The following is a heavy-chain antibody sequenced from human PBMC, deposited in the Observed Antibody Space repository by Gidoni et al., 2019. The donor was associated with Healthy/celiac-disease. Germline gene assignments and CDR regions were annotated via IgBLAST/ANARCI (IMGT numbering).Heavy chain of an antibody. J-gene: IGHJ5*02. CDR2: IIPILGIA. Sequence: QVQLVQSGAEVKKPGSSVKVSCKASGGTFSSYTISWVRQAPGQGLEWMGRIIPILGIANYAQKFQGRVTITADKSTSTAYMELSSLRSEDTAVYYCARDRVARYDQNWFDPWGQGTLVTVSS. D-gene: IGHD1-1*01. CDR3: ARDRVARYDQNWFDP. V-gene: IGHV1-69*08. CDR1: GGTFSSYT.